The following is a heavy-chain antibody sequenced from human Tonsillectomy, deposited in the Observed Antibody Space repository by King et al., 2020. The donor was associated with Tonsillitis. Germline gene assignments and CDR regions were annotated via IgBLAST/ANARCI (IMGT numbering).Heavy chain of an antibody. CDR1: GFTFGIYG. V-gene: IGHV3-30*02. CDR3: VRDRNTPPSKFFDY. D-gene: IGHD2-2*02. CDR2: IWNEGSNK. Sequence: HVQLVESGGGVVQPGGSLRLSCAASGFTFGIYGMHWVRQAPGKGLEWVAYIWNEGSNKEYADSVKGRFTISRDNSKNTMHLQMNSLRLEDTAVYYCVRDRNTPPSKFFDYWGQGTLVTVSS. J-gene: IGHJ4*02.